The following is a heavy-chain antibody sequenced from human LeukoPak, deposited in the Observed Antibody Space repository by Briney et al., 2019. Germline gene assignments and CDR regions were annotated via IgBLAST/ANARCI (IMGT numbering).Heavy chain of an antibody. Sequence: SETLSLTCTVSGGSVSSGSYCWSWIRQPPGRGLEWIGYIYYSGGTNYNPSLKSRVNISLDTSKNQFSLKLSSVTAADTAVYFCARGDGDPFFDYWGQGTLVTVSS. D-gene: IGHD4-17*01. CDR3: ARGDGDPFFDY. V-gene: IGHV4-61*01. J-gene: IGHJ4*02. CDR2: IYYSGGT. CDR1: GGSVSSGSYC.